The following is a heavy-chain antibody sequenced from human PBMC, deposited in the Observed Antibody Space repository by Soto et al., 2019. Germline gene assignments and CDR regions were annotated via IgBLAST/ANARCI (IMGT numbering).Heavy chain of an antibody. CDR1: GDTFSFYS. Sequence: QVQLVQSGAEVKKPGSSVRVSCKASGDTFSFYSINWVRQAPGLGLAWMGRINPILSMSNYAQRCQGRVTVTADKSTSTDYMELSSQRSEDTAMYYCASSYGSGYRAFDYWGQGALVTVSS. V-gene: IGHV1-69*02. D-gene: IGHD3-10*01. J-gene: IGHJ4*02. CDR3: ASSYGSGYRAFDY. CDR2: INPILSMS.